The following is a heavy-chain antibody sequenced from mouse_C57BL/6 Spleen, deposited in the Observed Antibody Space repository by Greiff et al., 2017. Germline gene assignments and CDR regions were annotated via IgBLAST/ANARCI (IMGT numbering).Heavy chain of an antibody. Sequence: DVKLVESGGDLVKPGGSLKLSCEASGFTFSSYGMSWVSQTPGKGLEWVANISSGGSYTYYTDSVKGRVTSARDNAKNTLYLQMSILKAEYTAMYYCARQGDYYASLDYWGQGTSVTVSS. CDR1: GFTFSSYG. CDR2: ISSGGSYT. CDR3: ARQGDYYASLDY. V-gene: IGHV5-6*02. J-gene: IGHJ4*01. D-gene: IGHD1-1*01.